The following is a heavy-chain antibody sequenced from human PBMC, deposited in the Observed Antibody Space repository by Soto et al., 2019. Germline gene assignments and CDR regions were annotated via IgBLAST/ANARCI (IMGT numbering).Heavy chain of an antibody. V-gene: IGHV3-15*07. CDR1: GFTFSSYG. J-gene: IGHJ4*02. CDR3: TSDLPTPIPQVDH. CDR2: VKSKVDGGTI. Sequence: GGSLRLSCAASGFTFSSYGMHWVRQAPGKGLEWVGRVKSKVDGGTIDYAAPVKGRFTISRDDSKDTVYLQMNSLNTEDTAVYYFTSDLPTPIPQVDHWSQGTLVTVSS.